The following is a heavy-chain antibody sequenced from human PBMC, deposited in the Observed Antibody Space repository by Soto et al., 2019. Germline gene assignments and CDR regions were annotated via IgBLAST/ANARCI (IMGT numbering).Heavy chain of an antibody. D-gene: IGHD2-21*02. J-gene: IGHJ3*02. CDR3: AKDLDAGDPRAFDI. V-gene: IGHV3-23*01. CDR2: ISGSGGAT. Sequence: EVQLLESGGGLVQPGGSLRLSCAASGFPFDSYGMSWVRQAPGKGLEWVAAISGSGGATYYADSVKGRFTISRDNSKDTLYLQMNSLRAEDTAVYLCAKDLDAGDPRAFDIWGQGTMVTVSS. CDR1: GFPFDSYG.